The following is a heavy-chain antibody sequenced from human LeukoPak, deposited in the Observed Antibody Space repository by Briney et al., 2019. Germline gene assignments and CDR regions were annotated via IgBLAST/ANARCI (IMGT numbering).Heavy chain of an antibody. J-gene: IGHJ1*01. CDR2: MNPNSGNT. D-gene: IGHD3-22*01. Sequence: ASVKVSCKASGYTFTSYDISWVRQAAGQGLEWMGWMNPNSGNTGYAQKFTGRVTMTGNTSINTAYMELSSLRSEDTAVYYCARGLRDSSGREYFQHWGQGTLVTVSS. V-gene: IGHV1-8*01. CDR3: ARGLRDSSGREYFQH. CDR1: GYTFTSYD.